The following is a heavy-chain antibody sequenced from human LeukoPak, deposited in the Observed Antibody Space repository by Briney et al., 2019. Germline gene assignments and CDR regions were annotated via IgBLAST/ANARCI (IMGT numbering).Heavy chain of an antibody. CDR3: ARVSPPSNYYDSSGYYRLDY. Sequence: GGSLRLSCAASGFTFSSYAMHWVRQAPGKGLEYVSAISSNGDSTYYTNSVKGRFTISRDNSKNTLYLQMGSLRAEDMAVYYCARVSPPSNYYDSSGYYRLDYWGQGTLVTVSS. CDR1: GFTFSSYA. D-gene: IGHD3-22*01. J-gene: IGHJ4*02. V-gene: IGHV3-64*01. CDR2: ISSNGDST.